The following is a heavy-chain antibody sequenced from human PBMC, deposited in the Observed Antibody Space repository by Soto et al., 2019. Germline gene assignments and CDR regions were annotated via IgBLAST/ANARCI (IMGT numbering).Heavy chain of an antibody. J-gene: IGHJ5*02. CDR1: GYTFTSYD. CDR3: ARAGRIAVAGEYNSFDP. CDR2: MNPNSGNT. Sequence: ASVRVSCKASGYTFTSYDINWVRQATGQGLEWMGWMNPNSGNTGYAQKFQGRVTMTRNTSISTAYMELSSLRSEDTAVYYCARAGRIAVAGEYNSFDPWGQGTLVTVSS. V-gene: IGHV1-8*01. D-gene: IGHD6-19*01.